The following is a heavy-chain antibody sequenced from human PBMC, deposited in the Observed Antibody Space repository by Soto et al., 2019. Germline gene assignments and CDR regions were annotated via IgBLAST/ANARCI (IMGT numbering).Heavy chain of an antibody. CDR1: GFSLSTGGVG. D-gene: IGHD3-22*01. CDR3: AHYYYDSSGYHNWFDP. J-gene: IGHJ5*02. Sequence: QITLKESGPTLVKPTQTLTLTCTFSGFSLSTGGVGVGWIRQPPGKALEWLALIYWDDDKRYSPFLKSRLTITTDTSKHQVVLTMTNMDPVDTASYYCAHYYYDSSGYHNWFDPWGQGILVTVSS. CDR2: IYWDDDK. V-gene: IGHV2-5*02.